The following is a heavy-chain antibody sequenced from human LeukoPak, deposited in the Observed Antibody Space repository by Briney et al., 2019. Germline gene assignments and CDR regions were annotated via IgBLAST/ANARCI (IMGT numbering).Heavy chain of an antibody. D-gene: IGHD2-2*01. V-gene: IGHV1-46*01. CDR1: GGTFSSYA. CDR3: AREAKVYCSSTSCPGGDY. Sequence: ASVKVSCKASGGTFSSYAISWVRQAPGQGLEWMGIINPSGGSTSYAQKFQGRVTMTRDTSTSTVYMELSSLRSEGTAVYYCAREAKVYCSSTSCPGGDYWGQGTLVTVSS. CDR2: INPSGGST. J-gene: IGHJ4*02.